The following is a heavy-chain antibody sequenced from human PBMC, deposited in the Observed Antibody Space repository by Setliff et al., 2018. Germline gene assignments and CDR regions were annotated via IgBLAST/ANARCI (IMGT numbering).Heavy chain of an antibody. D-gene: IGHD3-22*01. CDR3: ARHYYDSGGYYIDY. J-gene: IGHJ4*02. V-gene: IGHV4-34*12. CDR2: IIHSGST. Sequence: PSETLSLTCAVYGGSFSGYYWSWIRQPPGKRLEWIGEIIHSGSTNYNPSLKSRVIISVDTSKNQFSLKLSSVTAADTAVYYCARHYYDSGGYYIDYWGQGTLVTVSS. CDR1: GGSFSGYY.